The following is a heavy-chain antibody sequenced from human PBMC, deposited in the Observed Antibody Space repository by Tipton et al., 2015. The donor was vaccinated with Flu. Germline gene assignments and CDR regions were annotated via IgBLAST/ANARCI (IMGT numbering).Heavy chain of an antibody. V-gene: IGHV4-34*01. J-gene: IGHJ4*02. CDR3: ARGPLRWFSGFIQARKYYFDY. CDR2: INHSGST. D-gene: IGHD4-23*01. Sequence: TLSLTCAVYGGSFSGYYWSWIRQPPGKGLEWIGEINHSGSTNYNPSLKSRVTISVDTSKNQFSLKLSSVTAADTAVYYCARGPLRWFSGFIQARKYYFDYWGQGTLVPVSS. CDR1: GGSFSGYY.